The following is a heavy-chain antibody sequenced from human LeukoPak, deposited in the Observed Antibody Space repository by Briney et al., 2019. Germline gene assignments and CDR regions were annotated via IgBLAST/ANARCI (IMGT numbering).Heavy chain of an antibody. CDR1: GGSISSSSYY. V-gene: IGHV4-39*07. J-gene: IGHJ6*02. D-gene: IGHD3-10*01. Sequence: SETLSLTCTVSGGSISSSSYYWGWIRQPPGKGLEWIGSIYYSGSTYYNPSLKSRVTISVDTSKNQFSLKLSSVTAADTAVYYCARSQGVTMMDVWGQGTTVTVSS. CDR3: ARSQGVTMMDV. CDR2: IYYSGST.